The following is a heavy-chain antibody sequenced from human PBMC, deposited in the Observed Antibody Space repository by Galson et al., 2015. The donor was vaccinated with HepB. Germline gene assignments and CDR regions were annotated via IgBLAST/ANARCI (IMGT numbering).Heavy chain of an antibody. CDR2: IIPILGIA. J-gene: IGHJ4*02. V-gene: IGHV1-69*10. CDR1: GGTFSSYA. Sequence: SVKVSCKASGGTFSSYAISWVRQAPGQGLEWMGGIIPILGIANYAQKFQGRVTITADKSTSTAYMELSSLRSEDTAVYYCARCGGVVDDYGGNSGRYYFDYWGQGTLVTVSS. CDR3: ARCGGVVDDYGGNSGRYYFDY. D-gene: IGHD4-23*01.